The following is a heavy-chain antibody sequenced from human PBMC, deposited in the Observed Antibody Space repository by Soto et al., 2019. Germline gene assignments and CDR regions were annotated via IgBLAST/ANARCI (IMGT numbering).Heavy chain of an antibody. V-gene: IGHV4-39*01. J-gene: IGHJ4*02. Sequence: QLQLQESGPGLVKPSETLSLTCTVSGGSISSSSYYWGWIRQPPGKGLEWIGSIYYSGSTYYNPSLKSRVTISVDTSKNQFSLKLSSVTAADTAVYYCARHAPGITMIVVVITPHFDYWGQGTLVTVSS. D-gene: IGHD3-22*01. CDR3: ARHAPGITMIVVVITPHFDY. CDR1: GGSISSSSYY. CDR2: IYYSGST.